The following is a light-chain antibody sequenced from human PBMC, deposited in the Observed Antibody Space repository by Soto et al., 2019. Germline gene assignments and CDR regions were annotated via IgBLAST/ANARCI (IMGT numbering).Light chain of an antibody. CDR1: HSISSY. V-gene: IGKV1-39*01. J-gene: IGKJ1*01. CDR2: AAS. CDR3: QQYDSSPRT. Sequence: DIQMTQSPSSLSASVGDRVAITFRASHSISSYLNWYQQKPGKAPKLLIYAASSLQSGVPSRFSGSGSGTDFTLTISSLQPEDFAVYWCQQYDSSPRTFGQGTKVDIK.